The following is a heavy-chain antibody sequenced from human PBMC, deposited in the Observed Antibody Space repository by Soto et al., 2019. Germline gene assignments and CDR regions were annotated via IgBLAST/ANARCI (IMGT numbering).Heavy chain of an antibody. Sequence: ASVKVSCKASGYSFFSYYIHWVRQAPGQGLEWMGRFLASGGNTDYAQRFRGRVSMTRDTSSTNTVSLELTSLTSDDTAVYYCARGGATIFGVIDSWGQGTRVTVSS. CDR1: GYSFFSYY. D-gene: IGHD3-3*02. J-gene: IGHJ4*02. CDR2: FLASGGNT. CDR3: ARGGATIFGVIDS. V-gene: IGHV1-46*01.